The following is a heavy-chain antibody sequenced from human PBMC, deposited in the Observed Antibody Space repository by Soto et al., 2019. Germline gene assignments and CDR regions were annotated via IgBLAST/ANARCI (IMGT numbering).Heavy chain of an antibody. D-gene: IGHD6-13*01. V-gene: IGHV4-39*01. CDR1: GGSISSSSYY. Sequence: SETLSLTCTVSGGSISSSSYYWGWIRQPPGKGLEWIGSIYYSGSTYYNPSLKSRVTISVDTSKNQFSLKLSSVTAADTAVYYCARHGSSWEHFDYWGQGTLVTVSS. CDR2: IYYSGST. J-gene: IGHJ4*02. CDR3: ARHGSSWEHFDY.